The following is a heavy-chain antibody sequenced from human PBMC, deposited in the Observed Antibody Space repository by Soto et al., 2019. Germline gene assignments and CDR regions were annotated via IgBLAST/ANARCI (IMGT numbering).Heavy chain of an antibody. V-gene: IGHV3-21*01. CDR2: ISSSSNYI. D-gene: IGHD4-17*01. Sequence: EVQLVESGGGLVKPGGSLRLSCAASGFTFSSYSMNWVRQAPGKGLEWVSSISSSSNYIYYADSVNGRFTISRDNAKNSLYLQMNRWRAEDTAVYYCGRGLHGDYLTLRGYWGQGTLVSVSS. J-gene: IGHJ4*02. CDR3: GRGLHGDYLTLRGY. CDR1: GFTFSSYS.